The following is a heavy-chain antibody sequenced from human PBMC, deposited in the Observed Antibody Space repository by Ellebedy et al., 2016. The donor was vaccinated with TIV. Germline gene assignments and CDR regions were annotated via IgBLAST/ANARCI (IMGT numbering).Heavy chain of an antibody. CDR3: ARDLEAAAGTSRCFDY. D-gene: IGHD6-13*01. CDR2: ISTAGTI. Sequence: GESLKISXAASGFPFSTYRMNWVRQAPGKGLEWVSFISTAGTIFYADSVKGRFTISRDDAKNSLYLQMNSLRAEDTAVYFCARDLEAAAGTSRCFDYWGQGTLVTVSS. J-gene: IGHJ4*02. CDR1: GFPFSTYR. V-gene: IGHV3-48*04.